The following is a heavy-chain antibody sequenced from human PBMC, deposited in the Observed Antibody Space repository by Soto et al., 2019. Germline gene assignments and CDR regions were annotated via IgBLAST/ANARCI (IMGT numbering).Heavy chain of an antibody. Sequence: GGSLRLSCAASRFTFSSYAMSWVRQAPGKGLEWVSAISGSGGSTYYADSVKGRFTISRDNSKNTLYLQMNSLRAEDTAVYYCAKDREITMIVVVTRPYFDYWGQGTLVTVSS. CDR2: ISGSGGST. CDR3: AKDREITMIVVVTRPYFDY. V-gene: IGHV3-23*01. J-gene: IGHJ4*02. CDR1: RFTFSSYA. D-gene: IGHD3-22*01.